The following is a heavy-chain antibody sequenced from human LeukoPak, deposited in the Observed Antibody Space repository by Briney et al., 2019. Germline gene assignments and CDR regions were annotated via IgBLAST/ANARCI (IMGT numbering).Heavy chain of an antibody. J-gene: IGHJ4*02. D-gene: IGHD6-13*01. CDR2: ISGSGGST. V-gene: IGHV3-23*01. CDR3: AKGRTSIAAAGIDY. CDR1: GFTFSSYA. Sequence: QPGGSLRLSCAASGFTFSSYAMSWVRQAPGKGLEWVSAISGSGGSTYYADSVKGRFTISRGNSKNTLYLQMNSLRAEDTAVYYCAKGRTSIAAAGIDYWGQGTLVTVSS.